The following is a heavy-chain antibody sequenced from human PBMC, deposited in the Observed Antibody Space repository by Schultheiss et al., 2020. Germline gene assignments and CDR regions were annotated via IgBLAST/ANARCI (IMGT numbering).Heavy chain of an antibody. CDR2: IYYSGST. CDR3: ARDNPSGSSFDY. CDR1: GGSFSGYY. D-gene: IGHD3-22*01. Sequence: SETLSLTCAVYGGSFSGYYWSWIRQPPGKGLEWIGYIYYSGSTNYNPSLKSRVTISVDTSKNQFSLKLSSVTAADTAVYYCARDNPSGSSFDYWGQGTLVTVSS. V-gene: IGHV4-34*09. J-gene: IGHJ4*02.